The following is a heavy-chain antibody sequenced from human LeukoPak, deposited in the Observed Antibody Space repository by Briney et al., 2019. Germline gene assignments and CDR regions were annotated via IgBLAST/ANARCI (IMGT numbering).Heavy chain of an antibody. CDR1: GYSFTNHW. V-gene: IGHV5-51*01. CDR3: ARRSSTSIADHFDY. J-gene: IGHJ4*02. CDR2: IYPSDSDT. D-gene: IGHD6-6*01. Sequence: GESLKISCKASGYSFTNHWIGWVRQMPGKGLEWMGIIYPSDSDTRYSPSFQGQVTLSADKSINTASLQWSSLKASDTAMYYCARRSSTSIADHFDYWGQGTLVTVSS.